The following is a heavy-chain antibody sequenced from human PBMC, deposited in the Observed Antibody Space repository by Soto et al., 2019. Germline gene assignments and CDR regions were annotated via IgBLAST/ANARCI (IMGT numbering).Heavy chain of an antibody. CDR1: GFTFSSYA. CDR2: ISSNGGST. V-gene: IGHV3-64D*06. Sequence: GSLRLSCSASGFTFSSYAMHWVRQAPGKGLEYVSAISSNGGSTYYADSVKGRFTISRDNSKNTLYLQMSSLRAEDTAVYYCVKDTPLYDSSTPPRPNGHDFDYWGQGTLVTVSS. CDR3: VKDTPLYDSSTPPRPNGHDFDY. D-gene: IGHD3-22*01. J-gene: IGHJ4*02.